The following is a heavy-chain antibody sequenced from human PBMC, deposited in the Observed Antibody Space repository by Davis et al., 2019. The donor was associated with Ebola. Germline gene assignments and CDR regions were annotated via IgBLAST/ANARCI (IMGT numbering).Heavy chain of an antibody. D-gene: IGHD2-2*02. CDR3: ARSQGYCSSTSCYTSPFHGMDV. CDR1: GYTLTDYQ. V-gene: IGHV1-2*02. J-gene: IGHJ6*02. Sequence: ASVKVSCKASGYTLTDYQMHWVRQAPGQGLEWMGGINPISGDTNYVEKFQGRVTMTRDTSLSTAYMELSRLRSDDTAVYYCARSQGYCSSTSCYTSPFHGMDVWGQGTTVTVSS. CDR2: INPISGDT.